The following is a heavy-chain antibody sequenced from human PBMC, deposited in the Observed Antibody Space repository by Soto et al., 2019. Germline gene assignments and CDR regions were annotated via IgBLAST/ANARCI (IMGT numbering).Heavy chain of an antibody. D-gene: IGHD1-26*01. Sequence: QLQLQESGPGLVKPSETLSLTCTVSGGSISSSSYYWGWIRQPPGKGLGWIGSIYYSGSTYSNPSLKSRVTISVDTSKNQFSLKLSSVTAADTAVYYCARHPGAWELPTTYYYYGMDVWGQGTTVTVSS. CDR1: GGSISSSSYY. V-gene: IGHV4-39*01. CDR3: ARHPGAWELPTTYYYYGMDV. CDR2: IYYSGST. J-gene: IGHJ6*02.